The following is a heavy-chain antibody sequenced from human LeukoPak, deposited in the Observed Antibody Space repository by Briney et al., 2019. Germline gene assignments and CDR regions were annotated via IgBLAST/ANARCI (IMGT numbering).Heavy chain of an antibody. V-gene: IGHV3-49*04. CDR2: IRSKAYDGTT. D-gene: IGHD3-10*01. J-gene: IGHJ6*03. Sequence: GGSLRLSCTTSGFTFGNYAMSWVRQAPGKGLEWVSFIRSKAYDGTTEYAASVKGRFTISRDDSKSIAYLQMNSLKTEDTAVYYCTRDREAMVRGRNYYYYMDVWGKGTMVTISS. CDR1: GFTFGNYA. CDR3: TRDREAMVRGRNYYYYMDV.